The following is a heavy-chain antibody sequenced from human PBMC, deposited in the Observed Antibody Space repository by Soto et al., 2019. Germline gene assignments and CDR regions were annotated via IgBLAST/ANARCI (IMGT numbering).Heavy chain of an antibody. D-gene: IGHD3-9*01. Sequence: GGSLRLSCAASGFTFSSYAMSWVRQAPGKGLEWVSAISGSGGSTYYADSVKGRFTISRDNSKNTLYLQMNSLRAEDTAVYYCAKYTYYDILTGYDMDVWGKGTTVTVYS. CDR1: GFTFSSYA. CDR3: AKYTYYDILTGYDMDV. V-gene: IGHV3-23*01. CDR2: ISGSGGST. J-gene: IGHJ6*03.